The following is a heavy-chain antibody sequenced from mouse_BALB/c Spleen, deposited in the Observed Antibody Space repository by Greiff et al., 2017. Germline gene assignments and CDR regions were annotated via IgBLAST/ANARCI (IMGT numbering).Heavy chain of an antibody. J-gene: IGHJ2*01. D-gene: IGHD2-14*01. CDR2: INSNGGST. V-gene: IGHV5-6-3*01. CDR1: GFTFSSYG. CDR3: ARDLYYRYDALDY. Sequence: EVNLVESGGGLVQPGGSLKLSCAASGFTFSSYGMSWVRQTPDKRLELVATINSNGGSTYYPDCVKGRFTISRDNAKNTLYLQMSSLKSEDTAMYYCARDLYYRYDALDYWGQGTTLTVSS.